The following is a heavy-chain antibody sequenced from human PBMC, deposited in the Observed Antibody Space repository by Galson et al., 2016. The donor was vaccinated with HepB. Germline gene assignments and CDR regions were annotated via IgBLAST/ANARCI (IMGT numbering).Heavy chain of an antibody. CDR3: ALARTHYSYYGMDV. V-gene: IGHV4-39*01. CDR2: IHYDGRT. D-gene: IGHD1-1*01. Sequence: SETLSLTCTVSGGSTSSSDYYWGWIRQPPGKGLKWMGTIHYDGRTYYNPSLKSRVTISVDTSKNQFSLQMTSVTAADTAVYYCALARTHYSYYGMDVWGQGTTVTVSS. J-gene: IGHJ6*02. CDR1: GGSTSSSDYY.